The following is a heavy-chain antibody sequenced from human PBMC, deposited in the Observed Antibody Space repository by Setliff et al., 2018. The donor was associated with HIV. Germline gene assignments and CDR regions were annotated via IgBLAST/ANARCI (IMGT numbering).Heavy chain of an antibody. CDR1: GGTFSNYA. D-gene: IGHD5-12*01. V-gene: IGHV1-69*10. CDR2: IIPILGIA. Sequence: SVKVSCKASGGTFSNYAITWVRQAPGQGLEWMGWIIPILGIANYAQKFQGRVTITADESTSTAYMELSSLRSEDTAVYYCAREHGGYADYWGQGTLVTVSS. CDR3: AREHGGYADY. J-gene: IGHJ4*02.